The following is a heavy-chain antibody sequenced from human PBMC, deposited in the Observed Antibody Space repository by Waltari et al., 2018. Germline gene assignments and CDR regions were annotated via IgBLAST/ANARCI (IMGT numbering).Heavy chain of an antibody. Sequence: EVQLVESGGGLVQPGGSVRLSCAASGFTFSSHGMTWVRQAPGKGLEWVANIKRDGSEKYHVDSVKGRFTISRDNAKNSLYLQMESLRGEDTAVYYCARGGYDSSWYWRDWGQGTLVTVSS. D-gene: IGHD6-13*01. J-gene: IGHJ4*02. CDR3: ARGGYDSSWYWRD. CDR2: IKRDGSEK. CDR1: GFTFSSHG. V-gene: IGHV3-7*04.